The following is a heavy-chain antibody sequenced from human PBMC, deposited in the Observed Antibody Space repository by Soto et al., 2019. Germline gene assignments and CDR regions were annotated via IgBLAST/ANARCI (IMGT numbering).Heavy chain of an antibody. D-gene: IGHD3-22*01. CDR1: EFTFSNYA. Sequence: GSLRLSCAASEFTFSNYAMSWVRQAPGKGLEWVSAISYGGGTTYYADSVKGRFTISRDNSKNTLYLQMNSLRAEDTAVYCCAKNPGYYYDSTGYHFDYWGQGTLVTVSS. J-gene: IGHJ4*02. CDR3: AKNPGYYYDSTGYHFDY. V-gene: IGHV3-23*01. CDR2: ISYGGGTT.